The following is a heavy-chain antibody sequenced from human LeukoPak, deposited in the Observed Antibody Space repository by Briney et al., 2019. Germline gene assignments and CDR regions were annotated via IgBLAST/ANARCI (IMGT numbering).Heavy chain of an antibody. V-gene: IGHV4-59*11. CDR2: IYYSGST. J-gene: IGHJ6*02. CDR3: ARVVVPAAIHLVYYYYYGMDV. CDR1: GDSISSHY. Sequence: PSETLSLTCTVSGDSISSHYWSWIRQPPGKGLEWIGYIYYSGSTNYNPSLKSRVTISVDTSKNQFSLKLSSVTAADTAVYYCARVVVPAAIHLVYYYYYGMDVWGQGTTVTVSS. D-gene: IGHD2-2*01.